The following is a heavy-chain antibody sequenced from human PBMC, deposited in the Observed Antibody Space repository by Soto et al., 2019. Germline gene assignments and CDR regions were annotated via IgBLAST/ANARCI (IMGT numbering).Heavy chain of an antibody. V-gene: IGHV4-61*08. D-gene: IGHD6-19*01. CDR3: ARDRWYSSGSHYYYGMDV. J-gene: IGHJ6*02. Sequence: SETLSLTCTVSGGSISSGGYYWSWIRQHPGKGLEWIGYIYYSGSTYYNPSLKSRVTISVDTSKNQFSLKLSSVTAADTAVYYCARDRWYSSGSHYYYGMDVWGQGTTVTVSS. CDR2: IYYSGST. CDR1: GGSISSGGYY.